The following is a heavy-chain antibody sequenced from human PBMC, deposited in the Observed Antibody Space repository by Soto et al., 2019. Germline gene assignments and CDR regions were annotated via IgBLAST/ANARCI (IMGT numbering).Heavy chain of an antibody. CDR2: IYPGDSDT. J-gene: IGHJ6*02. D-gene: IGHD3-10*01. V-gene: IGHV5-51*01. Sequence: GESVKSSCKGSGYSFTSYWIGWVLQMPWKGLEWMGIIYPGDSDTRYSPSFQGQVTISADKSISTAYLQWSSLKASDTAMYYCARLRFYGYYYYGMDVWGQGTTVTVSS. CDR3: ARLRFYGYYYYGMDV. CDR1: GYSFTSYW.